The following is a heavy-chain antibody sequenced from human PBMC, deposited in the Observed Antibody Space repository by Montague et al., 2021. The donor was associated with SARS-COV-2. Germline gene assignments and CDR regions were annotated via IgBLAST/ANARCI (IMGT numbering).Heavy chain of an antibody. V-gene: IGHV4-39*07. CDR1: GGSIRSTTFY. CDR2: IYEGDTT. D-gene: IGHD6-19*01. Sequence: SETLSLTCTVSGGSIRSTTFYWGWIRQSPGKGLEWMGYIYEGDTTYYNPSLKSRVAISLDTPNNQFSLKITSLLVADTAIYYCVTPGKTAVAGQFDYWGPGILVTVSS. CDR3: VTPGKTAVAGQFDY. J-gene: IGHJ4*02.